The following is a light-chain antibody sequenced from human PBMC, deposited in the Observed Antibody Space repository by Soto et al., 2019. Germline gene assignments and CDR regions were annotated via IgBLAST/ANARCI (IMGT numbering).Light chain of an antibody. CDR1: SSDVGGYNY. CDR2: DVS. J-gene: IGLJ1*01. V-gene: IGLV2-11*01. CDR3: CSYVGTYSYV. Sequence: QSVLTQPLSVSGAPGQSVTISCTGTSSDVGGYNYVSWYQQHPGKAPKLMIYDVSKRPSGVPDRFSGSKSGNTASLTISGLQAEDEADYYCCSYVGTYSYVFGTGTKATVL.